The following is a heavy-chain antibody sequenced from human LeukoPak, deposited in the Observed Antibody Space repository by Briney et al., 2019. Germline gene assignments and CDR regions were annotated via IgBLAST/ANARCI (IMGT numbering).Heavy chain of an antibody. CDR2: IYYSGST. CDR3: ARGVSRIAAAGTGY. CDR1: GGSISSYY. J-gene: IGHJ4*02. D-gene: IGHD6-13*01. Sequence: SETLSLTCTVSGGSISSYYWSWIRQPPGKGLEWIGYIYYSGSTNYNPSLESRVTISVDTSRNQFSMKLNSVTAADTAVYYCARGVSRIAAAGTGYWGQGTLVTVSS. V-gene: IGHV4-59*01.